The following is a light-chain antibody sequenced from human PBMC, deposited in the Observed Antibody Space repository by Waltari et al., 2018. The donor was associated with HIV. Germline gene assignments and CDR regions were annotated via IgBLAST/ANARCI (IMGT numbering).Light chain of an antibody. CDR1: SSNIGNHF. CDR2: ENN. J-gene: IGLJ2*01. V-gene: IGLV1-51*02. CDR3: ETWDSSLSVVV. Sequence: QSVLTQPPSVSAAPGQKVTISCSGSSSNIGNHFVSSSQQLPGTAPTLLIYENNYRPTGIPDRFSGSKSVTSATRDISGLQTVDEATYVCETWDSSLSVVVFGGGTKLTVL.